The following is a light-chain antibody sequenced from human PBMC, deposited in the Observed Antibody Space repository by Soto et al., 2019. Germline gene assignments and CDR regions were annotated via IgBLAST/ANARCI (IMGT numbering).Light chain of an antibody. CDR3: QQRSNWPPT. CDR2: DAS. CDR1: QTIGSRS. V-gene: IGKV3-11*01. J-gene: IGKJ3*01. Sequence: EMVLTQSPATLSVFPEERATLSGRASQTIGSRSLAWYQQKVGQAPRLLIYDASNRATGIPARFSGSGSGTDFTLTISSLEPEDFAVYYCQQRSNWPPTFGPGTKVDI.